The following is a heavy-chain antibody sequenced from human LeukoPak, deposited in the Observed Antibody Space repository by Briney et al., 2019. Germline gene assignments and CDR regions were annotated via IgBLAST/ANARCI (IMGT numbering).Heavy chain of an antibody. Sequence: SETLSLTCTVSGGSISSYYWSWIRQPPGKGLEWIGYIYYSGSTNYNPSLKSRVTISVDTSKNQFSLKLSSVTAADTAVYYCARGVKDCTNGVCIPFFDYWGQGILVTVSS. J-gene: IGHJ4*02. V-gene: IGHV4-59*01. CDR3: ARGVKDCTNGVCIPFFDY. CDR1: GGSISSYY. CDR2: IYYSGST. D-gene: IGHD2-8*01.